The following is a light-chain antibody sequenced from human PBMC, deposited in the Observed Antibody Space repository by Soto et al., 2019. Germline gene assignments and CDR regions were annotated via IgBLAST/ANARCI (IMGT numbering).Light chain of an antibody. CDR1: TGAVTSGHY. CDR2: DPT. Sequence: QAVVTQEPSLTVSPGGTVTLTCGSSTGAVTSGHYPYWFQQKPGQAPKTLIYDPTNKHSWSPARFSGSLLGGKAALTLSGAQPEDEADYYCLLVYSGIVVFGGGTKVTVL. CDR3: LLVYSGIVV. V-gene: IGLV7-46*01. J-gene: IGLJ2*01.